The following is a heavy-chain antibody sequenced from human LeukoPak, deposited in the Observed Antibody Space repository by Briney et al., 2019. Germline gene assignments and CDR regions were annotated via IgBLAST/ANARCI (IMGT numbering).Heavy chain of an antibody. J-gene: IGHJ4*02. CDR2: IYSGGGT. CDR3: ARIDYLKFRDY. Sequence: PGGSLRLSCVVSGFTVSNNYMSWVRQAPGKGLEWVSVIYSGGGTHYADSVKGRFTISRDGSENTVYLQMNSLRAEDTALYYCARIDYLKFRDYWGQGTLVTVSS. D-gene: IGHD2/OR15-2a*01. V-gene: IGHV3-66*01. CDR1: GFTVSNNY.